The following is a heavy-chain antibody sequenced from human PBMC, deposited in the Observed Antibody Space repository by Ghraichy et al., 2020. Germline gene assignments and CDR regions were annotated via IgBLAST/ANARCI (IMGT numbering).Heavy chain of an antibody. J-gene: IGHJ6*03. CDR3: ARDRVGSNYHYYYMDV. D-gene: IGHD4-11*01. Sequence: SETLSLTCTVSGGSISSYYWSWIRQPPGKGLEWIGYIYYSGSTNYNPSLKSRVTISVDTSKNQFSLKLSSVTAADTAVYYCARDRVGSNYHYYYMDVWGKGTTVTVSS. V-gene: IGHV4-59*01. CDR2: IYYSGST. CDR1: GGSISSYY.